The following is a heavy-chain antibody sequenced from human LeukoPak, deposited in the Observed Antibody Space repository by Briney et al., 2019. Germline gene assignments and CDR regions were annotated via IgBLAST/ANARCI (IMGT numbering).Heavy chain of an antibody. Sequence: QPGRSPRLSCAASGFTFSSYAMHWVRQAPGKGLEWVAVISYDGSNKYYADSVKGRFTISRDNSKNTLYLQMNSLRAEDTAVYYCARAEVGAVDYWGQGTLVTVSS. CDR2: ISYDGSNK. V-gene: IGHV3-30-3*01. CDR1: GFTFSSYA. CDR3: ARAEVGAVDY. J-gene: IGHJ4*02. D-gene: IGHD1-26*01.